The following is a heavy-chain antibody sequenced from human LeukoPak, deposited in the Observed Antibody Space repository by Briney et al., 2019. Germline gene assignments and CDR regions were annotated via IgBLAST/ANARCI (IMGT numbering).Heavy chain of an antibody. V-gene: IGHV1-8*01. CDR3: ARAPWFDP. J-gene: IGHJ5*02. CDR1: TYTFNGYY. CDR2: MNPNSGNT. Sequence: ASVDCSTKASTYTFNGYYRNLVRHATAQGLEWMGWMNPNSGNTGYAQKFQGRVTMTRHTSIGIAYMELSSLRYEDTAVYYCARAPWFDPWGQGTLVTVSS.